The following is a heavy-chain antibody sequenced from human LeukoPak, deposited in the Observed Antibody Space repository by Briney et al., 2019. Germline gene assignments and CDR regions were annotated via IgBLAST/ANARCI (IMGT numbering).Heavy chain of an antibody. D-gene: IGHD2-15*01. V-gene: IGHV1-46*01. CDR3: ARGDIDY. Sequence: ASVKVSCKASGYTFTTYYMHWVRQAPGQGLEWMGVINPSGGSTSYAQRFQGRVTTTRDTSTSTIYMELSSLRSEDTALYYCARGDIDYWGQGTLVTVSS. J-gene: IGHJ4*02. CDR2: INPSGGST. CDR1: GYTFTTYY.